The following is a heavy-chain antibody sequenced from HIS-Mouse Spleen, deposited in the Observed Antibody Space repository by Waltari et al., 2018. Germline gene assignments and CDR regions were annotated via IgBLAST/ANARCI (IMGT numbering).Heavy chain of an antibody. CDR2: INHSGST. CDR3: ARAAVDAFDI. J-gene: IGHJ3*02. V-gene: IGHV4-34*01. CDR1: GGSFSGYY. Sequence: QVQLQQWGAGLLKPSETLSLTCAVYGGSFSGYYWSWIRQPPGKGLEWIGEINHSGSTNDNPSLKGRVTISVDTSKNQFSLKLSSVTAADTAVYYCARAAVDAFDIWGQGTMVTVSS.